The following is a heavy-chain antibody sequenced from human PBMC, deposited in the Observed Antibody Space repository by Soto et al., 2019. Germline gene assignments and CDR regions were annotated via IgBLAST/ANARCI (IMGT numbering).Heavy chain of an antibody. CDR1: GGSISSGDYY. J-gene: IGHJ4*02. D-gene: IGHD5-18*01. CDR3: ARVGDRAMAVSD. CDR2: IYYSGST. Sequence: QVQLQESGPGLVKPSQTLSLTCTVSGGSISSGDYYWSWIRQPPGKGLEWIWYIYYSGSTYYNPSIKIRLTISVDTSKTLFALTLSSVTAADTAVYYCARVGDRAMAVSDWGQGTLVTVSS. V-gene: IGHV4-30-4*01.